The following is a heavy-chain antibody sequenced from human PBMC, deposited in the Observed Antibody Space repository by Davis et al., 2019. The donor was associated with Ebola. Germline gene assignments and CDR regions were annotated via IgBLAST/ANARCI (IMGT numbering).Heavy chain of an antibody. CDR1: GGSISSGDYY. V-gene: IGHV4-30-4*01. CDR2: IYYSGST. CDR3: ARGDSSSWYEYFQH. D-gene: IGHD6-13*01. J-gene: IGHJ1*01. Sequence: PSETLSLTCTVSGGSISSGDYYWSWIRQPPGKGLEWIGYIYYSGSTYYNPSLKSRVTISVDTSKNQFSLKLSSVTAADTAVYYCARGDSSSWYEYFQHWGQGTLVTVSS.